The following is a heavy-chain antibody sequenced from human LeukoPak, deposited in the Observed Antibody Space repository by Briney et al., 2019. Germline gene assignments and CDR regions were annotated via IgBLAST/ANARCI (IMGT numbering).Heavy chain of an antibody. V-gene: IGHV3-23*01. CDR2: ISGSGGST. D-gene: IGHD6-19*01. J-gene: IGHJ5*02. CDR1: GFTFNDHY. CDR3: AKAGGIAVAGSRTGFDP. Sequence: PGGSLRLSCATSGFTFNDHYLGWVRQAPGKGLEWVSAISGSGGSTYYADSVKGRFTISRDNSKNTLYLQMNSLRAEDTAVYYCAKAGGIAVAGSRTGFDPWGQGTLVTVSS.